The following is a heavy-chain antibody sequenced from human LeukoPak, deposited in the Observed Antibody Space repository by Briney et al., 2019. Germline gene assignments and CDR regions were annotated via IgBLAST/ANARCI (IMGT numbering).Heavy chain of an antibody. CDR2: IYYSGST. CDR3: ARVPYGDYYFDY. CDR1: GGSISSYY. V-gene: IGHV4-59*01. D-gene: IGHD4-17*01. Sequence: SETLSLTCTVSGGSISSYYWSWIRQPPGKGLEWIGYIYYSGSTNYNPSLKSRVTISVDTSKNQFSLKLSSVTAADTAVYYCARVPYGDYYFDYWGQGTLVTVSS. J-gene: IGHJ4*02.